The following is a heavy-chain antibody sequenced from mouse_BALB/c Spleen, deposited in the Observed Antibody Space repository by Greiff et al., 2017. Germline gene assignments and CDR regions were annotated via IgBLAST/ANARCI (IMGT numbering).Heavy chain of an antibody. Sequence: ESGPGLLQPSQSLSLTCSFSGFSLSTSGMGVSWIRQPSGKGLEWLAHIYWDDDKRDNPSLKSRLTISKDTSRNQVFLKITSVDTADTATYDCARTMGTHYYAMDYWGQGTSVTVSS. J-gene: IGHJ4*01. D-gene: IGHD2-1*01. V-gene: IGHV8-12*01. CDR3: ARTMGTHYYAMDY. CDR2: IYWDDDK. CDR1: GFSLSTSGMG.